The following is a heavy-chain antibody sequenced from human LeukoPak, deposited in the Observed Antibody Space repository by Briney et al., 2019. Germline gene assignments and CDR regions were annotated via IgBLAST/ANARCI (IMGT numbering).Heavy chain of an antibody. V-gene: IGHV1-46*01. CDR2: INPSGGST. CDR1: GYTFTGYY. CDR3: ATDRHGDYDY. J-gene: IGHJ4*02. Sequence: VKVSCKASGYTFTGYYMHWVRQAPGQGLEWLGVINPSGGSTSYAQKFQDRVTMTRDTSTSTVYMQLSSLRSGDTAVYYCATDRHGDYDYWGQGTLVTVSS. D-gene: IGHD4-17*01.